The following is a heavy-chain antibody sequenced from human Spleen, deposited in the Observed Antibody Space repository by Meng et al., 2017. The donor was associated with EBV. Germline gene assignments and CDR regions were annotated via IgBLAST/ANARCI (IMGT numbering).Heavy chain of an antibody. CDR3: ARDRGAQYSGWFDP. CDR1: GGSITSYY. CDR2: IYYSGST. V-gene: IGHV4-59*01. J-gene: IGHJ5*02. Sequence: VLLQESGPGLVKPSETLSLTCTVSGGSITSYYWSWIRQPPGKGLEWLGYIYYSGSTNYNPSLKSRVTISVDTSKNQFSLKLSSVTAADTAVYYCARDRGAQYSGWFDPWGPGTLVTVSS. D-gene: IGHD6-6*01.